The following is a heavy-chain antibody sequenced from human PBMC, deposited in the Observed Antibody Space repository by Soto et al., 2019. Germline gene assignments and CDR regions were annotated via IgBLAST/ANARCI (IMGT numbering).Heavy chain of an antibody. D-gene: IGHD2-21*02. J-gene: IGHJ4*02. V-gene: IGHV1-3*01. Sequence: ASVKVSCKASGYTFTSYAMHWVRQAPGQRLEWMGWINAGNGNTKYSQKFQGRVTITRDTSASTAYMELSSLRSEDTAVYYCARIFGVVTALDYWGQGTLVPVS. CDR1: GYTFTSYA. CDR3: ARIFGVVTALDY. CDR2: INAGNGNT.